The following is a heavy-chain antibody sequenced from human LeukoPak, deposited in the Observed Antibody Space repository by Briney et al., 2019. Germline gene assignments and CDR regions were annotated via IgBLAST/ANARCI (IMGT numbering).Heavy chain of an antibody. CDR2: IYYSGST. V-gene: IGHV4-59*01. D-gene: IGHD3-9*01. CDR1: GGSISSYY. Sequence: PSETLSLTCTVSGGSISSYYWSWIRQPPGKGLEWIGYIYYSGSTNYNPSLKSRVTISVDTSKNQFSLKLSSVTAADTAVYYCARDKRGYDILTGYYSQGWFDPWGQGTLVTVST. J-gene: IGHJ5*02. CDR3: ARDKRGYDILTGYYSQGWFDP.